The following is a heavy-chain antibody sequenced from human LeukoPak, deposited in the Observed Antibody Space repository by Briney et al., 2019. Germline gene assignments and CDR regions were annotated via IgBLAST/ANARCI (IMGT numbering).Heavy chain of an antibody. CDR1: GFTFSSYG. D-gene: IGHD6-19*01. J-gene: IGHJ4*02. CDR3: AKDSSYSSGWEY. V-gene: IGHV3-30*18. CDR2: ISYDGSNK. Sequence: PGGSLRLSCAASGFTFSSYGMHWVRQAPGKGLEWVAVISYDGSNKYYADSVKGRFTISRDNSKNTLYLQMNSLRAEDTAVYYCAKDSSYSSGWEYWGQGTLVTVSS.